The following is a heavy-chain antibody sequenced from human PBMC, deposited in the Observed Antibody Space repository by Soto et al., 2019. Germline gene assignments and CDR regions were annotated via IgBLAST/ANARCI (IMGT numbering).Heavy chain of an antibody. J-gene: IGHJ6*02. D-gene: IGHD6-13*01. V-gene: IGHV4-34*01. Sequence: SETLSLTCAVYGGSFSGYYWSWIRQPPGKGLEWIGEINYSGSTNYNPSLKSRVTISVDTSKNQFSLKLSSVTAADTAVYYCARELRSSWPTGYYYYYGMDVWGQGTTVTVSS. CDR1: GGSFSGYY. CDR3: ARELRSSWPTGYYYYYGMDV. CDR2: INYSGST.